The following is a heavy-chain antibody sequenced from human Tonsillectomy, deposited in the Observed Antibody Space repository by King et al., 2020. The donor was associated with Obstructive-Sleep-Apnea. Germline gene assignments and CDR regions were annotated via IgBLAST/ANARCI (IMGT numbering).Heavy chain of an antibody. J-gene: IGHJ6*02. V-gene: IGHV1-18*04. Sequence: VQLVESGAEVKKPGASVKVSCKASGYTFTSYGISWVRQAPGQGLEWMGWISAYNGNTNYAQKLQGRVTMTTDTSTSTAYMELRSLRSDDTAVYYCARDGAIAVAGTGSVEYYYYGMDVWGQGTTVTVSS. D-gene: IGHD6-19*01. CDR2: ISAYNGNT. CDR3: ARDGAIAVAGTGSVEYYYYGMDV. CDR1: GYTFTSYG.